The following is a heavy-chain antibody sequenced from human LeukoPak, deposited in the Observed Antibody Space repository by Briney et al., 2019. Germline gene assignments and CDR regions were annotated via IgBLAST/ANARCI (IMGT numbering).Heavy chain of an antibody. CDR3: ARAILTASGFVWHFDL. Sequence: LRLSCAASGFTFTDHYMSWIRQHPGKGLEWIGYTHYSGNGYHNPSLKSRVTTSVDTSKSQFSLKLSSVTAADTAVYYCARAILTASGFVWHFDLWGRGTLVTVSS. V-gene: IGHV4-31*02. CDR2: THYSGNG. CDR1: GFTFTDHY. J-gene: IGHJ2*01. D-gene: IGHD3-3*01.